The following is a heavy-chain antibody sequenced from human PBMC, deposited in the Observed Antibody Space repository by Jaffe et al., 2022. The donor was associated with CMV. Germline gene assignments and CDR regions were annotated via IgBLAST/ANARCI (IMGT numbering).Heavy chain of an antibody. Sequence: QVQLVQSGAEVKKPGASVKVSCKASGYWFTAYFMHWVRQAPGQGLELMGLINPSGGSTDYAQKFQGRVTMTRDTSTSTVYIELSSLISEDTAVYYCARGRRDGYKNGWFDSWGQGTLVTVSS. CDR3: ARGRRDGYKNGWFDS. D-gene: IGHD5-12*01. CDR1: GYWFTAYF. V-gene: IGHV1-46*01. CDR2: INPSGGST. J-gene: IGHJ5*01.